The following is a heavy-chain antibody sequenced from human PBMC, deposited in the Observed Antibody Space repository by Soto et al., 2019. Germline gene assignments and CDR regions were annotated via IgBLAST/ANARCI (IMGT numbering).Heavy chain of an antibody. Sequence: TSETLSLTCTVSGDSISSGIYYWSWIRQHPGKGLEWIGYLYYTGSTYYNPSLRSRVTISLDTSRNQFSLNLSSVTAADTAVYYCARDRERGGGYFDYWGHGALVTV. CDR3: ARDRERGGGYFDY. J-gene: IGHJ4*01. CDR2: LYYTGST. CDR1: GDSISSGIYY. V-gene: IGHV4-31*03. D-gene: IGHD1-26*01.